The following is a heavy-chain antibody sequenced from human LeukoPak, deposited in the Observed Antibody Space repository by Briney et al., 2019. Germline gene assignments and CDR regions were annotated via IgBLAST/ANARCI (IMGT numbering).Heavy chain of an antibody. CDR2: MNPNSGNT. D-gene: IGHD2-15*01. CDR1: GYTFTSYD. J-gene: IGHJ4*02. V-gene: IGHV1-8*03. Sequence: GASLKVSCKASGYTFTSYDINWVRQATGQGLEWMGWMNPNSGNTGYAQKFQGRVTITRNTSISTAYMELSSLRSEDTAVYYCARGRLSYCSGGSCYYGNDYWGQGTLVTVSS. CDR3: ARGRLSYCSGGSCYYGNDY.